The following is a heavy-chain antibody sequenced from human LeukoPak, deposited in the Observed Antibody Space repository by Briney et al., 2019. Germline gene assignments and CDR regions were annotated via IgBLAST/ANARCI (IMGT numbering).Heavy chain of an antibody. CDR2: INHSGST. CDR3: ARAYGSGSIDY. V-gene: IGHV4-34*01. Sequence: SETLSLTCAVYGGSFSGYYWSWIRQPPGKGLEWIGEINHSGSTNYNPSLKSRVTISVDTSKNQFSLKLSSVTAADTAVYYCARAYGSGSIDYWGQGTLVTVSS. J-gene: IGHJ4*02. D-gene: IGHD3-10*01. CDR1: GGSFSGYY.